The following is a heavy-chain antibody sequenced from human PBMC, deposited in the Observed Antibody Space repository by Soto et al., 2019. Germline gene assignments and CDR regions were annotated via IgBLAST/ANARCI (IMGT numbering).Heavy chain of an antibody. V-gene: IGHV3-23*01. Sequence: EVQLLESGGGLVQPGGSLRLSCAASGFTFSSYAMSWVRQAPGKGLEWVSAISGSGGSTYYADCVKGRFTISRDNSKNPLYLQMNSLRAEDTAVYYCAKRYDFWSGTNWFGPWGQGTLVTVSS. CDR2: ISGSGGST. CDR3: AKRYDFWSGTNWFGP. D-gene: IGHD3-3*01. J-gene: IGHJ5*02. CDR1: GFTFSSYA.